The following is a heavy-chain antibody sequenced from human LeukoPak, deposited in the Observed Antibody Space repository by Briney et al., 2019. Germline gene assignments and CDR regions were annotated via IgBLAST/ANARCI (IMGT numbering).Heavy chain of an antibody. CDR1: GFRFSSYG. Sequence: GGSLRLSCAASGFRFSSYGMHWVRQAPGKGLEWVAVISDDGIKIYHGDSVKGRFTISRDNSKNTLNLQMDSLRAGDTAVYYCGREAERGDSSSYYGYYFDYWGQGALVTVSS. V-gene: IGHV3-30*03. CDR2: ISDDGIKI. J-gene: IGHJ4*02. D-gene: IGHD3-22*01. CDR3: GREAERGDSSSYYGYYFDY.